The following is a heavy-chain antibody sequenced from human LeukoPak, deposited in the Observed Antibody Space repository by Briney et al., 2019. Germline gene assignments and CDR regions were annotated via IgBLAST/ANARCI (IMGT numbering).Heavy chain of an antibody. V-gene: IGHV4-59*11. Sequence: PSETLSLTCTVSGGSISSHYWSWIRQPPGKGLEWIGYIYYSGSTNYNPSLKSRVTISVDTSKNQFSLKLSSVTAADTAVYYYAREAVVPAAIWFDPWGQGTLVTVSS. CDR1: GGSISSHY. CDR2: IYYSGST. D-gene: IGHD2-2*01. CDR3: AREAVVPAAIWFDP. J-gene: IGHJ5*02.